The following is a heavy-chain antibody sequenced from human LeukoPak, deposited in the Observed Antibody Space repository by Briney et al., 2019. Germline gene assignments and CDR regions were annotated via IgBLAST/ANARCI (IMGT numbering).Heavy chain of an antibody. CDR2: IYYSGST. CDR3: ARPARKQFAFDI. D-gene: IGHD6-19*01. V-gene: IGHV4-59*08. J-gene: IGHJ3*02. Sequence: XETLSLTCTVSGGSISSYYWSWIRQPPGKGLEWIGYIYYSGSTNYNPSLKSRVTISVDTSKNQFSLKLSSVTAADTAVYYCARPARKQFAFDIWGQGTMVTVSS. CDR1: GGSISSYY.